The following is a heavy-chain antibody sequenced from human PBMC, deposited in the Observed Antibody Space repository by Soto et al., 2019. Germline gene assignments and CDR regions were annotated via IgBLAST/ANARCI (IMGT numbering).Heavy chain of an antibody. CDR2: ISSSSSYI. CDR3: ARVSAPSGSYPGAFDY. V-gene: IGHV3-21*01. Sequence: GSLRLSCAASGFTFSSYSMNWVRQAPGKGLEWVSSISSSSSYIYYADSVKGRFTISRDNAKNSLYLQMNSLRAEDTAVYYCARVSAPSGSYPGAFDYWGQGTLVTVSS. J-gene: IGHJ4*02. CDR1: GFTFSSYS. D-gene: IGHD1-26*01.